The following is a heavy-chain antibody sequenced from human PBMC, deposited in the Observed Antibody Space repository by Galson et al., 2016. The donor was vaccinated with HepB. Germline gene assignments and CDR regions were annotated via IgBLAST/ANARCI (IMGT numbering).Heavy chain of an antibody. J-gene: IGHJ4*02. V-gene: IGHV3-23*01. Sequence: SLRLSCAASGFTFSTYAMDWVRQAPGKGPELVSAINGNGCSTYYTDPVKGRFTISRDNSKNTLYLQMNSLRAEDTAVYSCARWAYQSGNYRALDYWGQGTLVTVSS. CDR3: ARWAYQSGNYRALDY. D-gene: IGHD3-16*02. CDR2: INGNGCST. CDR1: GFTFSTYA.